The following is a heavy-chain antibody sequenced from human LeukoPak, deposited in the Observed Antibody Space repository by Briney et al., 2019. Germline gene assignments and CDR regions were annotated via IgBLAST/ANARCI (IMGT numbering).Heavy chain of an antibody. CDR2: INSGGSGT. V-gene: IGHV3-74*01. J-gene: IGHJ4*02. CDR3: ARDRSGPDY. D-gene: IGHD2-8*02. Sequence: GGSLRLSCAASGFNFASNWMHWVRQTPGKGLMWVSRINSGGSGTSYADSVKGRFTISRVNAKNTLYLQMNSLRAEDTAVYYCARDRSGPDYWGQGTLVTVSS. CDR1: GFNFASNW.